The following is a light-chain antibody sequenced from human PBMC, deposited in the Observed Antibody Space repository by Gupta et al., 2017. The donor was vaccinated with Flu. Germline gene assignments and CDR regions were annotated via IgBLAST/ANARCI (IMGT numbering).Light chain of an antibody. CDR3: QQYGSSPYT. Sequence: EIVLTQSPATLSLSPGERATLSGRASKSVSNNYLAWYQQKTGQAPRLLIQGASTRATGIPDRFSGSGSGTDFTLTISRLEPEDFAVYYCQQYGSSPYTFGQGTKLEIK. V-gene: IGKV3-20*01. CDR1: KSVSNNY. J-gene: IGKJ2*01. CDR2: GAS.